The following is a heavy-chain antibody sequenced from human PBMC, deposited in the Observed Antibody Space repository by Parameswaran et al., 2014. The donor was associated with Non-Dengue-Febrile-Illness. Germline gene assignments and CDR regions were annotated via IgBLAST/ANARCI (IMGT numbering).Heavy chain of an antibody. J-gene: IGHJ3*02. Sequence: WIRQSPSRGLEWLGRTYYRSKWYNDYAVSVKSRITINPDTSKNQFSLQLNSVTPEDTAVYYCARKLLWELLPVEGAFDIWGQGTMVTVSS. D-gene: IGHD1-26*01. V-gene: IGHV6-1*01. CDR2: TYYRSKWYN. CDR3: ARKLLWELLPVEGAFDI.